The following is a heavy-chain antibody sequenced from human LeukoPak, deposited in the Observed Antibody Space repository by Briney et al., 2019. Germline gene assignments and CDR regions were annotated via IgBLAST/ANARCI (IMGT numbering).Heavy chain of an antibody. J-gene: IGHJ3*02. Sequence: SGGPLRLSCAASGFTFSDYYMSWIRQAPGKGLEWVSYISSSGSTIYYADSVKGRFTISRDNSKNTLYLQMNSLRAEDTAVYYCASDRRLVRAFDIWGQGTMVTVSS. V-gene: IGHV3-11*01. CDR2: ISSSGSTI. CDR1: GFTFSDYY. CDR3: ASDRRLVRAFDI. D-gene: IGHD2-2*01.